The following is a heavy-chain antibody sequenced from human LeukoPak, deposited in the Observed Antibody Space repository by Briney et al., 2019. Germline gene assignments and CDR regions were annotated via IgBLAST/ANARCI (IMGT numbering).Heavy chain of an antibody. V-gene: IGHV4-59*01. CDR2: IYYSGST. D-gene: IGHD6-19*01. CDR3: AREGVAVAGGGYWFDP. Sequence: PSETLSLTCTVSGGSISSYYWSWIRQPPGKGLEWIGYIYYSGSTNYNPSLKSRVTISVDTSKNQFSLKLSSVTAADTAVYYCAREGVAVAGGGYWFDPWGQGTLVTVS. CDR1: GGSISSYY. J-gene: IGHJ5*02.